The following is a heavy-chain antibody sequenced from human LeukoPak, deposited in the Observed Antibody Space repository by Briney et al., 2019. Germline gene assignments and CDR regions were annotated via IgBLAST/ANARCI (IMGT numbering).Heavy chain of an antibody. CDR1: AYTFTGYY. D-gene: IGHD3-3*01. CDR2: INPNSGGT. CDR3: ARESDDFSFDY. Sequence: ASVKVSCKASAYTFTGYYIHWVRQAPGQGLEWMGWINPNSGGTNYAQKFQGGVTMTRDTSINTAYMELSRLRSDDTAVYYCARESDDFSFDYWGQGTLVTVSS. V-gene: IGHV1-2*02. J-gene: IGHJ4*02.